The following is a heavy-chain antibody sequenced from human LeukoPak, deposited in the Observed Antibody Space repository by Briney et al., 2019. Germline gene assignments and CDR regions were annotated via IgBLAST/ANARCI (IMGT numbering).Heavy chain of an antibody. CDR2: ISSSGNTI. J-gene: IGHJ4*02. V-gene: IGHV3-11*01. Sequence: GGSLRLSCAASGFTFSGYYMSWIRQAPGKGLEWVSYISSSGNTIYYADSVKGRFTISRDNAKNSLYLQMNSLRPEDTAVYYCAREDGYCSGGNCYSYFVSWGQGTLVTVSS. CDR3: AREDGYCSGGNCYSYFVS. CDR1: GFTFSGYY. D-gene: IGHD2-15*01.